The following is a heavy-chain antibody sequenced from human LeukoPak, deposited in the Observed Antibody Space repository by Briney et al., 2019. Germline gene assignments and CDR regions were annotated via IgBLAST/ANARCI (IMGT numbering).Heavy chain of an antibody. CDR2: IKQDGSVK. Sequence: TGGSLRLSCAASGLIFSNYWMSWVRQAPGKGLEWVANIKQDGSVKYYVDSVKGRFTISRDNAKNSLYLQMNSLRAEDTAVYYCASGSHFDYWGQGTLVTVSS. CDR1: GLIFSNYW. V-gene: IGHV3-7*01. CDR3: ASGSHFDY. J-gene: IGHJ4*02.